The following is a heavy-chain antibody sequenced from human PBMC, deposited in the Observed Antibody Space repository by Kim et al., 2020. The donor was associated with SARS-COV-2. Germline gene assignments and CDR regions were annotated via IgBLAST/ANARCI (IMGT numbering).Heavy chain of an antibody. D-gene: IGHD2-21*02. V-gene: IGHV3-21*01. CDR2: ISSSSSYI. CDR1: GFTFSSYS. J-gene: IGHJ4*02. Sequence: GGSLRLSCAASGFTFSSYSMNWVRQAPGKGLEWVSSISSSSSYIYYADSVKGRFTISRDNAKNSLYLQMNSLRAEDTAVYYCARDLYQVVTGPRPTRYYFDYWGQGTLVTVSS. CDR3: ARDLYQVVTGPRPTRYYFDY.